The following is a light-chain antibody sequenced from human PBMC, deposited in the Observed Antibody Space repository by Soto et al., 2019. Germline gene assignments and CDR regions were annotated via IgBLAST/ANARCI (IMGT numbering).Light chain of an antibody. CDR2: DVT. CDR3: SSYTTSHTLV. V-gene: IGLV2-14*01. CDR1: SSDVGGYNS. J-gene: IGLJ1*01. Sequence: QSALRQPASVSGSPGQSITVSCTGTSSDVGGYNSVSWYQQHPGKAPKLMIYDVTNRPSGVSDRFSGSKSGNTASLTISGLQAEDEADFYCSSYTTSHTLVFGTGTKVTVL.